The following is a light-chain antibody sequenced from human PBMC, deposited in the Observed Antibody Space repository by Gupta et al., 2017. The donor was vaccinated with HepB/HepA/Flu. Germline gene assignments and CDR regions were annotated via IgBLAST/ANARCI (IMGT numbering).Light chain of an antibody. J-gene: IGKJ1*01. CDR1: QSIGDW. CDR2: KAS. Sequence: DIQMTQSPSTLSASAGDTVTITCRASQSIGDWLAWYQQKPGKAPNLLSSKASNLETGVPSRFSGSGSGTEFTLTISSLQPDDFAIYYCQQYVSYSTFGQGTKVQIK. V-gene: IGKV1-5*03. CDR3: QQYVSYST.